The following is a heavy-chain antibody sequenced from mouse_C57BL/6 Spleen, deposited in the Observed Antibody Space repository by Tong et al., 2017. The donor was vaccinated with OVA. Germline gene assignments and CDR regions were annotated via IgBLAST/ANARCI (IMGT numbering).Heavy chain of an antibody. V-gene: IGHV3-8*02. CDR1: GDSITSGY. Sequence: EVQLQESGPSLVKPSQTLSLTCSVTGDSITSGYWNWIRKFPGNKLEYMGYISYSGSTYYNPSLKSRISITRDTSKNQYYLQLNSVTTEDTATYYCARLRQLGLGFAYWGKGTLVTVSA. D-gene: IGHD3-2*01. CDR3: ARLRQLGLGFAY. CDR2: ISYSGST. J-gene: IGHJ3*01.